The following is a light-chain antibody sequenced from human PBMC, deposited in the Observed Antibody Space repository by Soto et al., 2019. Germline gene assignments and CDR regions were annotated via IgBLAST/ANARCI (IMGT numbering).Light chain of an antibody. CDR1: QSISSW. Sequence: DIQMTQSPSTLSASVGDRVTITCRASQSISSWLAWYQQKPGKAPKLLIYDASSLESGVPSRFSGSGSGTEFTLTITSLQPDDFATYYCQQYNSYPWTFGPGTKVDNK. J-gene: IGKJ1*01. CDR3: QQYNSYPWT. V-gene: IGKV1-5*01. CDR2: DAS.